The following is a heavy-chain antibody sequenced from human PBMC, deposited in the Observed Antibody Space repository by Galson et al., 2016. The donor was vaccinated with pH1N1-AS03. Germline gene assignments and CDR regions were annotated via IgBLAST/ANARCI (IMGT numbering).Heavy chain of an antibody. CDR3: ARGAFVYVWGSCPLDY. V-gene: IGHV1-46*01. D-gene: IGHD3-16*01. CDR2: INPSGDNT. CDR1: GYTFTNYY. Sequence: SVKVSCKASGYTFTNYYMHWVRQAPGQGLEWMGIINPSGDNTTYAQKFQGRVTTTRDTSTSTVYMELSSLRSEDTAVYYCARGAFVYVWGSCPLDYWGQGTLVTVSS. J-gene: IGHJ4*02.